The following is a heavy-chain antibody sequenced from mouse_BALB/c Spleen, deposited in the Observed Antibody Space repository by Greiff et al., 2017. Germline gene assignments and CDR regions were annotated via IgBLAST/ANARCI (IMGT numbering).Heavy chain of an antibody. J-gene: IGHJ3*01. D-gene: IGHD3-3*01. CDR3: ERVGSCCGCDEEFAY. CDR2: IHPGSGGT. CDR1: GYTFTDYE. Sequence: QVQLQQSGAELVRPGASVKLSCKASGYTFTDYEMHWVKQTPVHGLEWIGAIHPGSGGTAYNQKFKGKATLTADKSSSTAYMELSSLTSEDSAVSYCERVGSCCGCDEEFAYWGQGTLVTVSA. V-gene: IGHV1-15*01.